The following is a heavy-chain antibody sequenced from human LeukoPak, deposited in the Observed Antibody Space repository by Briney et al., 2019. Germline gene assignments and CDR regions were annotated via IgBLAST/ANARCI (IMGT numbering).Heavy chain of an antibody. CDR3: AKVSSSSCYGWNDY. CDR1: GLTFSNYG. Sequence: GGSLRLSCAASGLTFSNYGMSWVRQAPGKGLQWVSVISHSGVNTYYADSVKGRFTISRDSSKNTLFLQMNSLRAEDTAVYYCAKVSSSSCYGWNDYWGQGTLVTVSS. V-gene: IGHV3-23*01. D-gene: IGHD2-2*01. J-gene: IGHJ4*02. CDR2: ISHSGVNT.